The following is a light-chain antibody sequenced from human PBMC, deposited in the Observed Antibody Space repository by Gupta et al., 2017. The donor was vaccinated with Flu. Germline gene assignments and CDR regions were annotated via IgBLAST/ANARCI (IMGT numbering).Light chain of an antibody. CDR2: EVS. CDR3: SSSRTGLDVTFVLV. Sequence: DIGLYNYVSWYQQHPGKAPKLVIFEVSNRPSGVSNRFSGSKSANTASLTISGLQTEDEAEYYCSSSRTGLDVTFVLVFGGGTNLRVL. CDR1: DIGLYNY. J-gene: IGLJ3*02. V-gene: IGLV2-14*01.